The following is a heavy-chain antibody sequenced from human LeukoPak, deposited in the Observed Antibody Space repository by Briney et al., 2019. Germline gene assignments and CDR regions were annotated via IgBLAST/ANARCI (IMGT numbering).Heavy chain of an antibody. J-gene: IGHJ4*02. CDR2: ISDSGNT. CDR3: ARLDYGDFDFDY. CDR1: GGSISSGNFY. V-gene: IGHV4-39*02. Sequence: SETLSLTCTVPGGSISSGNFYWAWVRQPPGKGLHWIGSISDSGNTFYNPSLKSRVTILVDTSKNHFSLKLSSVTAADTAMYFCARLDYGDFDFDYWGQGTLVTVSS. D-gene: IGHD4-17*01.